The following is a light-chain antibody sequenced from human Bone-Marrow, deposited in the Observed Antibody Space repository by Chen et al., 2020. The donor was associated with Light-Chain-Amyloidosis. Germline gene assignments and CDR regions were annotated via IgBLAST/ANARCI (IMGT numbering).Light chain of an antibody. CDR2: DDS. CDR1: NIGSTS. J-gene: IGLJ3*02. Sequence: SYVLTQPYSVSAAPGQTATIACGGNNIGSTSVNWYQQTPGQAPLLAVYDDSDRPSGIPERLSGSNSGNTATLTISRVEAGDEADYYCQVWDRSSDRPVFGGGTKLTVL. CDR3: QVWDRSSDRPV. V-gene: IGLV3-21*02.